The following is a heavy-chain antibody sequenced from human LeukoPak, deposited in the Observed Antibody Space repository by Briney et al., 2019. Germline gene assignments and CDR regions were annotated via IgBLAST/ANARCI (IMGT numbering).Heavy chain of an antibody. V-gene: IGHV3-43*01. CDR3: AKDSGRRWLQFKYAFDI. CDR2: ISWDGGST. Sequence: PGGSLRLSCAASGFTFDDYTMHWVRQAPGKGLEWVSLISWDGGSTYYADSVKGRFTISRDNAKNSLYLQMNSLRAEDTALYYCAKDSGRRWLQFKYAFDIWGQGTMVTVSS. CDR1: GFTFDDYT. D-gene: IGHD5-24*01. J-gene: IGHJ3*02.